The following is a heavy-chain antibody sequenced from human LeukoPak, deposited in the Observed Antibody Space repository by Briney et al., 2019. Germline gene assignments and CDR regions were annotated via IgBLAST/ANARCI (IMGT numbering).Heavy chain of an antibody. J-gene: IGHJ4*02. D-gene: IGHD1-26*01. CDR3: AKDTGGSYSHLDY. Sequence: QPGGSLRLSCAASGFTFSNYGMHWVRQAPGKGLEWVAFIRYDGSNKYYADSVRGRFTISRDNSKNTLYLQMNSLRAEDTAVYYCAKDTGGSYSHLDYWGQGTLVTVSS. CDR1: GFTFSNYG. CDR2: IRYDGSNK. V-gene: IGHV3-30*02.